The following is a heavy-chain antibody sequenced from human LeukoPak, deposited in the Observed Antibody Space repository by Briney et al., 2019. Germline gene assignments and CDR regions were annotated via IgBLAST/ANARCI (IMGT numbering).Heavy chain of an antibody. V-gene: IGHV1-18*01. CDR3: ARVSAPFGVLSLTWFDP. CDR1: GGTFSSYA. J-gene: IGHJ5*02. CDR2: ISAYNGNT. Sequence: ASVKVSCKASGGTFSSYAISWVRQAPGQGLEWMGWISAYNGNTNYAQKFQGRVTMTTDTSTSTAYMELRSLRSDDTAVYYCARVSAPFGVLSLTWFDPWGQGTLVTVSS. D-gene: IGHD3-3*01.